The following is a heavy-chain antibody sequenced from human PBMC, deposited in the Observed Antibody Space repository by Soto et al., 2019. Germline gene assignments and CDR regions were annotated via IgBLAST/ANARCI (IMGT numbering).Heavy chain of an antibody. CDR1: GDSISSGNHY. D-gene: IGHD3-10*01. Sequence: LSLTCTVSGDSISSGNHYWSWIRQPPGKGLEWIGYIFYSGTAYYNPSLKSRLTISVDTSKNQFSLKLSSVTAADTAVHYCARTDYGTAYFDPWGQGSLVTVSS. V-gene: IGHV4-30-4*01. CDR2: IFYSGTA. J-gene: IGHJ5*02. CDR3: ARTDYGTAYFDP.